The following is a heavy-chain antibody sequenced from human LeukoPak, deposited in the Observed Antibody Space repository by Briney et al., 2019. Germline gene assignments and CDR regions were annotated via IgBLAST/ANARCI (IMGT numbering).Heavy chain of an antibody. CDR2: IYYSGST. CDR3: ARLENYYYYMDV. D-gene: IGHD3-3*01. Sequence: SETLSLTCTVSGGSISSSSYYWGWIRQPPGKGLEWIGSIYYSGSTYYNPSLKSQVTISVDTSKNQFSLKLSSVTAADTAVYYCARLENYYYYMDVWGKGTTVTVSS. J-gene: IGHJ6*03. CDR1: GGSISSSSYY. V-gene: IGHV4-39*01.